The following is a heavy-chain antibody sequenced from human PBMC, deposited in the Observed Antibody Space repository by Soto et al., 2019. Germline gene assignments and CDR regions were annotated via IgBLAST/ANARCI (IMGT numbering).Heavy chain of an antibody. CDR3: ARGRMITFGGVIVGSSDY. J-gene: IGHJ4*02. D-gene: IGHD3-16*02. CDR2: IIPIFGTA. V-gene: IGHV1-69*12. CDR1: GGTFSSYA. Sequence: QVQLVQSGAEVKKPGSSVKVSCKASGGTFSSYAISWVRQAPGQGLEWMGGIIPIFGTANYAQKFQGRVRITADESTSTAYMELSSLRSEDTAVYYCARGRMITFGGVIVGSSDYWGQGTLVTVSS.